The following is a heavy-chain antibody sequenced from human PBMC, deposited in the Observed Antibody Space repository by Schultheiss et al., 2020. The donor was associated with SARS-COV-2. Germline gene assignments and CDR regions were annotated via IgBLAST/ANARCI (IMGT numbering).Heavy chain of an antibody. J-gene: IGHJ6*02. CDR1: GGSISSSSYY. CDR2: IYYSGST. V-gene: IGHV4-39*07. Sequence: SETLSLTCTVSGGSISSSSYYWGWIRQPPGKGLEWIGSIYYSGSTYYNPSLKSRVTISVDTSKNQFSLKLSSVTAADTAVYYCARQRGYSTNYYYYGMDVWGQGTTVTVSS. CDR3: ARQRGYSTNYYYYGMDV. D-gene: IGHD5-18*01.